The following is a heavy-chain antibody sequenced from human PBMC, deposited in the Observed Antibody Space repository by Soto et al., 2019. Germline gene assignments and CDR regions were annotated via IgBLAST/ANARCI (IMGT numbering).Heavy chain of an antibody. CDR2: ISSSGSTI. CDR3: ARTYCSGGSCYSSTNDAFDI. Sequence: QVQLVESGGGLVKPGGSLRLSCAASGFTFSDYYMSWIRQAPGKGLEWVSYISSSGSTIYYADSVKGRFTISRDNAKNSLYLQMNSLRAEDTAVYYCARTYCSGGSCYSSTNDAFDIWGQGTMVTVSS. J-gene: IGHJ3*02. CDR1: GFTFSDYY. V-gene: IGHV3-11*01. D-gene: IGHD2-15*01.